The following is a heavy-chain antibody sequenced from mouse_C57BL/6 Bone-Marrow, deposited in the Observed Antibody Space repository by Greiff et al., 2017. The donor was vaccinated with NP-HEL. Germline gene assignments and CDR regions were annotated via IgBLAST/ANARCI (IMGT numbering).Heavy chain of an antibody. CDR2: IDPEDGET. CDR3: GREDYYGSSYSWYFDV. Sequence: EVQVVESGAELVKPGASVKLSCTASGFNIKDYYMHWVKQRTEQGLEWIGRIDPEDGETKYAPKFQGKATITADTSSNTAYLQLSRLTSEDTAVYYCGREDYYGSSYSWYFDVWGTGTTVTVSS. CDR1: GFNIKDYY. J-gene: IGHJ1*03. V-gene: IGHV14-2*01. D-gene: IGHD1-1*01.